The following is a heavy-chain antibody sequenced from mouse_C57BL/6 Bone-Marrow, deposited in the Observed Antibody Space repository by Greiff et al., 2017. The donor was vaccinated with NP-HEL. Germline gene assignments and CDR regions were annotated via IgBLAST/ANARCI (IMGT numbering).Heavy chain of an antibody. CDR2: ISSGGDYI. J-gene: IGHJ4*01. CDR1: GFTFSSYA. Sequence: EVQLVESGEGLVKPGGSLKLSCAASGFTFSSYAMSWVRQTPEKRLEWVAYISSGGDYIYYADTVKGRFTISRDNARNTLYLQMSSLKSEDTAMYYCTRGGYYDYDEGVDYWGQGTSVTVSS. D-gene: IGHD2-4*01. CDR3: TRGGYYDYDEGVDY. V-gene: IGHV5-9-1*02.